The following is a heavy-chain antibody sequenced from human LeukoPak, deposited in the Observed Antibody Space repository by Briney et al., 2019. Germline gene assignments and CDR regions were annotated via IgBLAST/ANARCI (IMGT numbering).Heavy chain of an antibody. CDR2: INPNSGGT. J-gene: IGHJ4*02. CDR1: GYTFTGYY. D-gene: IGHD4-17*01. CDR3: APSRGDYGDYFDY. V-gene: IGHV1-2*02. Sequence: PSASVTVSCKASGYTFTGYYMHWVRQAPGQGLEWMGWINPNSGGTNYAQKFQGRVTMTRDTSISTAYMELSRLRSDDTAVYYCAPSRGDYGDYFDYWGQGTLVTVSS.